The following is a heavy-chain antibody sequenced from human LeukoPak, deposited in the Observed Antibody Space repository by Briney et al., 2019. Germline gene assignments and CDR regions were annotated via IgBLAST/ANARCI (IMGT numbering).Heavy chain of an antibody. J-gene: IGHJ4*02. Sequence: SSETLSLTCTVSGDSINNNVYYWGWIRQPPGKGLEWIAIISYSGSTYYNPSLKSRVTISVDTSKNQFSLKLSSVTAADPAVYYCARVINGAPAYCGGDCYGNAYFDYWGQGTLVTVSS. CDR1: GDSINNNVYY. V-gene: IGHV4-39*07. CDR3: ARVINGAPAYCGGDCYGNAYFDY. CDR2: ISYSGST. D-gene: IGHD2-21*02.